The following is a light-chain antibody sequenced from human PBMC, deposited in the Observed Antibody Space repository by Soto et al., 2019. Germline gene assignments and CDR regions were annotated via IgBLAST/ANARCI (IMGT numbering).Light chain of an antibody. V-gene: IGLV2-18*02. Sequence: QSALTQPPSASGSPGQSVTISCTGTKNDIGVYDFVSWYQHHPGKAPRLIIYEVVQRPSGVPDRFSGSKSGNTASLTISGLQAEDEADYYCSSYTISSTRVFGGGTKLTVL. CDR3: SSYTISSTRV. CDR2: EVV. CDR1: KNDIGVYDF. J-gene: IGLJ3*02.